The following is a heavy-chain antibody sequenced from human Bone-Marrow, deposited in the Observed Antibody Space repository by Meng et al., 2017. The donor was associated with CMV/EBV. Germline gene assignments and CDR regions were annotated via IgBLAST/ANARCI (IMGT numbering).Heavy chain of an antibody. Sequence: YGYTFTGYYMHWVRQAPGQGLEWMGWINPNSGGTNYAQKFQGRVTMTRDTSISTAYMELSRLRSDDTAVYYCARDLKRGYSYGLVYWGQGTLVTVSS. CDR1: GYTFTGYY. CDR3: ARDLKRGYSYGLVY. V-gene: IGHV1-2*02. J-gene: IGHJ4*02. D-gene: IGHD5-18*01. CDR2: INPNSGGT.